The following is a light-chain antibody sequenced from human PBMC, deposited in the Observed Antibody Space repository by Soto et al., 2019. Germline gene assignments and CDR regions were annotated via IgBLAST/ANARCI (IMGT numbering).Light chain of an antibody. V-gene: IGKV3-20*01. Sequence: EIVMTQSPATLSVSPGERATLSCRASQSVSSDLAWYQQKPGQAPRLLIYGASNRATGIPDRFSGSGSGTDFTLTISRREPEDFAVYYCQQYGSSGTFGQGTKVEI. CDR3: QQYGSSGT. CDR2: GAS. CDR1: QSVSSD. J-gene: IGKJ1*01.